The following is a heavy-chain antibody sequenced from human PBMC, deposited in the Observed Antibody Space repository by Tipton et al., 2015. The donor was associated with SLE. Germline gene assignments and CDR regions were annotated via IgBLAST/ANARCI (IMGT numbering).Heavy chain of an antibody. CDR3: VRELDTFEI. D-gene: IGHD6-6*01. Sequence: LRLSCSVSGGSISSNPYYWSWIRQHPGKGLEWIGYIYYSGSTYYNPSLKSRVTMSLDTSKNQFSLNLTSVTAADTAVYYCVRELDTFEIWGPGRMVTVSS. CDR1: GGSISSNPYY. J-gene: IGHJ3*02. CDR2: IYYSGST. V-gene: IGHV4-30-4*01.